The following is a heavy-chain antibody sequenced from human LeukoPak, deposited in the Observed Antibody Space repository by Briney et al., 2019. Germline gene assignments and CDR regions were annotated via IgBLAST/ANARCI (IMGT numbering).Heavy chain of an antibody. J-gene: IGHJ4*02. V-gene: IGHV3-21*01. CDR1: RFTFSSYS. Sequence: PGGSLRLSCVASRFTFSSYSMNWVRQAPGKGLEWVSSISSSSSYIYYADSVKGRFTISRDNAKNSLYLQMNSLRAEDTAVYYCARDAGGSGSYNPKPFDYWGQGTLVTVSS. CDR3: ARDAGGSGSYNPKPFDY. D-gene: IGHD3-10*01. CDR2: ISSSSSYI.